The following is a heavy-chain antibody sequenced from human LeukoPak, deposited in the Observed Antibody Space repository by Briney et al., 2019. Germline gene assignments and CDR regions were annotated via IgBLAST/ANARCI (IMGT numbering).Heavy chain of an antibody. CDR3: AKAFSSGSSSGY. CDR1: GFTFSSYA. V-gene: IGHV3-23*01. Sequence: GGSLRLSCAASGFTFSSYAMSWVRQAPGKGLEWVSAISGSGGSTYYADSVKGRFTISRDNSKNTLYLQVNSLRAEDTAVYYCAKAFSSGSSSGYWGQGTLVTVSS. J-gene: IGHJ4*02. D-gene: IGHD6-6*01. CDR2: ISGSGGST.